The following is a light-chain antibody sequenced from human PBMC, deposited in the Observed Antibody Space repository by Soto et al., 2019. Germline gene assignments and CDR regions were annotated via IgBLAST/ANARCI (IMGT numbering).Light chain of an antibody. J-gene: IGKJ1*01. CDR3: QRYGRSLT. Sequence: EIVLTQSPGTLSLSPGERATLSCRSSQSVSSNYLAWYQQKPDQAPRLVIYDVSGRATGIPDRFSGSGSGTDFTVTISRLEPEDFAVYYWQRYGRSLTFGQGTKVEIK. CDR2: DVS. V-gene: IGKV3-20*01. CDR1: QSVSSNY.